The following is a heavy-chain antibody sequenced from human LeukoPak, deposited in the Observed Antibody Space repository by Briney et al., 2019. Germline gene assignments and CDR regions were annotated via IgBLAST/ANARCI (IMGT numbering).Heavy chain of an antibody. CDR1: GYSFTSYW. CDR3: ARAARVDYYGSEN. Sequence: KISCKGSGYSFTSYWIGWVRQMPGKGLEWMGIIPIFGTANYAQKFQGRVTITADKSTSTAYMELSSLRSEDTAVYYCARAARVDYYGSENWGQGTLVTVSS. D-gene: IGHD3-10*01. CDR2: IIPIFGTA. V-gene: IGHV1-69*06. J-gene: IGHJ4*02.